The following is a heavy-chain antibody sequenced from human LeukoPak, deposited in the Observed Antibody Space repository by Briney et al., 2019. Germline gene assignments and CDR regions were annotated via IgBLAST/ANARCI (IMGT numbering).Heavy chain of an antibody. J-gene: IGHJ3*02. CDR1: GFMFSNS. CDR3: ARDRSQGSDSSGYYPDALNI. V-gene: IGHV3-21*01. Sequence: GGSLRLSCAASGFMFSNSMNWVRQAPGKGLEWVSCISTSSRNIFQADSVKGRFTISRDNAKNSLYLQMNSLRAEDTAVYYCARDRSQGSDSSGYYPDALNIWGQGTMVTVSS. CDR2: ISTSSRNI. D-gene: IGHD3-22*01.